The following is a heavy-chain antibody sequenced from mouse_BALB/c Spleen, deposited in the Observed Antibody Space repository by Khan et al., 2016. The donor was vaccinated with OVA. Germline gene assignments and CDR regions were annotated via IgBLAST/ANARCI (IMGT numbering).Heavy chain of an antibody. CDR3: ARGGAADYRNDGGAMEY. D-gene: IGHD2-12*01. J-gene: IGHJ4*01. Sequence: QIQLVQSGPELKKPGETVRISCKASGYTFTTAGIQWVQKMPGKGLKWIGWINTHSGVPKYAEDFKGRFAFSLDISVNTASLQITNLKNEDTATYFCARGGAADYRNDGGAMEYWGQGTSGTVSS. CDR1: GYTFTTAG. V-gene: IGHV9-4*02. CDR2: INTHSGVP.